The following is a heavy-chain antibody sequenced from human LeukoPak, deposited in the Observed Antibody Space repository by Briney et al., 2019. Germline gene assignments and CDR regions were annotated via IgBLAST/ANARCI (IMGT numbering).Heavy chain of an antibody. CDR3: AKGSYYDSSGSFYFDY. D-gene: IGHD3-22*01. V-gene: IGHV3-23*01. CDR2: ISGSGDNT. CDR1: GFTFSIYT. Sequence: PGGSLSLSCAASGFTFSIYTMNWVRQAPGKGLEWASGISGSGDNTYYADSVKGRFTISRDNSKNTLYVQVNSLGTEDTAAYYCAKGSYYDSSGSFYFDYWGQGTLVTVSS. J-gene: IGHJ4*02.